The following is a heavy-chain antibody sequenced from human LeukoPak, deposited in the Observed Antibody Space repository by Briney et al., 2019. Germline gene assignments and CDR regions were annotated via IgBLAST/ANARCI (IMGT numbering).Heavy chain of an antibody. Sequence: SETLSLTCTVSGGSVTSGNYYWNWIRQPAGKGLEWIGRIYTNVGASYNPSLKSRVTISIDASKNQFSLKLSSVTAADTAVYYCAREPPGYWGQGILVTVSS. V-gene: IGHV4-61*02. J-gene: IGHJ4*02. CDR3: AREPPGY. CDR1: GGSVTSGNYY. CDR2: IYTNVGA.